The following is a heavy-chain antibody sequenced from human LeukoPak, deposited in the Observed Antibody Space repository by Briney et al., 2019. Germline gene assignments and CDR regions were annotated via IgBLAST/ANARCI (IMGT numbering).Heavy chain of an antibody. J-gene: IGHJ5*02. CDR3: AKGRGYCSGGSCPNWFDP. V-gene: IGHV3-48*01. CDR1: GFTFSNYA. D-gene: IGHD2-15*01. CDR2: IKSGGSPI. Sequence: PGGSLRLSCAASGFTFSNYAMDWVRQAPGKGLEWVSYIKSGGSPIYYADSVRGRFSISRDNAENSLYLQMNSLRAEDTAVYYCAKGRGYCSGGSCPNWFDPWGQGTLVTVSS.